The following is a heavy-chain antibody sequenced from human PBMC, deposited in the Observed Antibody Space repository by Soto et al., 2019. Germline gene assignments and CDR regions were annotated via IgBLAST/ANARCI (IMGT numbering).Heavy chain of an antibody. D-gene: IGHD3-22*01. Sequence: GGSLRLSCAASGFTFSSYSMNWVRQAPGKGLEWVSYISSSSSTIYYADSVKGRFTISRDNAKNSLYLQMNSLRDEDTAVYYCARDFSDSSGYYYYGMDVWGQGTTVTVSS. CDR2: ISSSSSTI. CDR1: GFTFSSYS. J-gene: IGHJ6*02. CDR3: ARDFSDSSGYYYYGMDV. V-gene: IGHV3-48*02.